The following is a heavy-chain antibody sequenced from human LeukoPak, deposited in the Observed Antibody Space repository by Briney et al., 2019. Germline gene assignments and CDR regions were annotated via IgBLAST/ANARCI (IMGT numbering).Heavy chain of an antibody. CDR2: ISSNGGST. CDR3: ARSRAARIIAAAEDWFDP. J-gene: IGHJ5*02. D-gene: IGHD6-13*01. Sequence: GGSLRLSCAASGFTFSSYAMHWVRQAPGKGLEYVSAISSNGGSTYYANSVKGRFTISRDNSKNTLYLQMGSLRAEDMAVYYCARSRAARIIAAAEDWFDPWGQGTLVTVSS. CDR1: GFTFSSYA. V-gene: IGHV3-64*01.